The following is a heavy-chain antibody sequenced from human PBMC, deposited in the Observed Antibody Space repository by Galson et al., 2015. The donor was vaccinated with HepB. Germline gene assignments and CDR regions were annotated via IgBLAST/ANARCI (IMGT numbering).Heavy chain of an antibody. Sequence: SLRLSCAASGFTFSSYAMHWVRQAPGKGLEWVAVISYGGSNKYYADSVKGRFTISRDNSKNTLYLQMNSLRAEDTAVYYCARVYQVTTYDAFDIWGQGTMVTVSS. CDR2: ISYGGSNK. CDR3: ARVYQVTTYDAFDI. CDR1: GFTFSSYA. D-gene: IGHD4-17*01. J-gene: IGHJ3*02. V-gene: IGHV3-30-3*01.